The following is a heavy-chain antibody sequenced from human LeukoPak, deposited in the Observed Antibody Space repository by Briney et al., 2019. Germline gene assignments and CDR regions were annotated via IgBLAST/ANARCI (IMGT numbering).Heavy chain of an antibody. J-gene: IGHJ2*01. CDR1: GGSISSSNW. CDR3: AREVIAAAALRYFDL. V-gene: IGHV4-4*01. CDR2: IYHSGST. D-gene: IGHD6-13*01. Sequence: SGTLSLTCAVSGGSISSSNWWSWVRQPPGKGLEWIGEIYHSGSTNYNPSLKSRVTISVDKSKNQFSLKMSSVTAADTAVYCCAREVIAAAALRYFDLWARGTLVTVSS.